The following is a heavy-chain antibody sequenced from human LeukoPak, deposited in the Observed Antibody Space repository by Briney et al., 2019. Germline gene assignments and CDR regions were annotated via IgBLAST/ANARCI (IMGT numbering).Heavy chain of an antibody. CDR3: ARALRGGDYVDF. CDR2: ITSITNHI. D-gene: IGHD4-17*01. CDR1: GFTFSTYT. V-gene: IGHV3-21*01. J-gene: IGHJ4*02. Sequence: GGSLRLSCAASGFTFSTYTMNWVRQAPGRGLEWVSSITSITNHINYADSVKGRFTISRDNAKNSLYLQMNSLRAEDAAVYYCARALRGGDYVDFWGQGTLVTVSS.